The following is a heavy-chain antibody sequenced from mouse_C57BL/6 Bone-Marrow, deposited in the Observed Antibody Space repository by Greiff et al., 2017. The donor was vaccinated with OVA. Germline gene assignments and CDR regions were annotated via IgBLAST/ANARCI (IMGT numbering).Heavy chain of an antibody. Sequence: DVKLVESGGGLVQPGGSLSLSCAASGFTFTDYYMSWVRQPPGKALEWLGFIRNKANGYTTEYSASVKGRFTISRDNSQSILYLQMNALRAEDSATYYCARATRDYYAMDYWGQGTSVTVSS. V-gene: IGHV7-3*01. CDR3: ARATRDYYAMDY. CDR2: IRNKANGYTT. CDR1: GFTFTDYY. J-gene: IGHJ4*01.